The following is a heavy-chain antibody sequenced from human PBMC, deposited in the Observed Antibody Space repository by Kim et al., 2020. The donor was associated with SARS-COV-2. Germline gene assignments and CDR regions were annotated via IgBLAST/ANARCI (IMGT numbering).Heavy chain of an antibody. CDR3: TTEDDSLGYYHIIHYYKRHV. J-gene: IGHJ6*03. CDR2: IKSNNDGVTT. D-gene: IGHD3-22*01. V-gene: IGHV3-15*01. Sequence: GGSLRLSCAASGFTVSDAWMSWVRQAPGKGLEWVGHIKSNNDGVTTEYAAPVKGRFTISRDDSKSTLYLQMNSLRTEDTAIYYCTTEDDSLGYYHIIHYYKRHVWGQGTTVTVSS. CDR1: GFTVSDAW.